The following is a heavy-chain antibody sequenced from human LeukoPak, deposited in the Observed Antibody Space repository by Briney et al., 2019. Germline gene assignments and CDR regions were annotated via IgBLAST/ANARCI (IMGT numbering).Heavy chain of an antibody. CDR1: GFTLSSYD. Sequence: PSETLSLTCTVTGFTLSSYDRSWIRQPPGKGLEWIGFIYTSAYTTNKTSLTSRVSTSVDRSKNQFSLKLSSVAAADTAVYFYARQIRPYDCSNYHGSLRAYYFDFWGQGTQVTVSS. V-gene: IGHV4-59*08. CDR2: IYTSAYT. J-gene: IGHJ4*02. CDR3: ARQIRPYDCSNYHGSLRAYYFDF. D-gene: IGHD2-8*01.